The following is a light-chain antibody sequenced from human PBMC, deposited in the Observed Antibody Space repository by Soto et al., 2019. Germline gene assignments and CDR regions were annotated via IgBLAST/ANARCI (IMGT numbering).Light chain of an antibody. CDR2: DTS. Sequence: QAVVTQEPSLTVSPGETVTLTCGSSTGAVTSGHYPYWFQQKPGQAPRTLIYDTSNKHSWTPARFSGSLLGGKAALILSGAQPEDEAEYYCLLSYSGAGVVFGGGPKLTVL. V-gene: IGLV7-46*01. CDR3: LLSYSGAGVV. J-gene: IGLJ2*01. CDR1: TGAVTSGHY.